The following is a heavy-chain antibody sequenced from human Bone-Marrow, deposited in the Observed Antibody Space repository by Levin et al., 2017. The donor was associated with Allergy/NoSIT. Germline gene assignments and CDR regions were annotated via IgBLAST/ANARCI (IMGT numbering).Heavy chain of an antibody. Sequence: GGSLRLSCEVSGFTFSSYGMHWVRQAPGKGLEWVAGLSNDGTTEHYVDSVKGRFTISRDNSKNTLYLQLDSLRPDDTGVYFCAKDPDSSGYHYGLGHWGPGTLVTVSS. CDR3: AKDPDSSGYHYGLGH. CDR1: GFTFSSYG. D-gene: IGHD3-22*01. J-gene: IGHJ4*02. V-gene: IGHV3-30*18. CDR2: LSNDGTTE.